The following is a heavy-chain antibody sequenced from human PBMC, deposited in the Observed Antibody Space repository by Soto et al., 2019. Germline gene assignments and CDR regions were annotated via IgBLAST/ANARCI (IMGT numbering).Heavy chain of an antibody. D-gene: IGHD2-15*01. CDR2: INAGNGDT. CDR3: TRAPSGEH. CDR1: GYTFTSFP. J-gene: IGHJ1*01. V-gene: IGHV1-3*01. Sequence: DSGKGSCTASGYTFTSFPIHWVRQAPGQRLEWMGWINAGNGDTKYSQKFQGRVTVTRDTSASTAYMELISLRSEDTAVYYCTRAPSGEHWGQGNLVPVS.